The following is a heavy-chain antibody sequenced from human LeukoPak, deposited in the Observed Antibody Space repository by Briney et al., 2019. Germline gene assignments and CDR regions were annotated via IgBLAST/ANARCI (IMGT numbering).Heavy chain of an antibody. D-gene: IGHD6-13*01. CDR1: GFTFSSYS. CDR2: IKSKTDGGTT. CDR3: TISSWYELDY. J-gene: IGHJ4*02. V-gene: IGHV3-15*01. Sequence: TSGGSLRLSCAASGFTFSSYSMNWVRQAPGKGLEWVGRIKSKTDGGTTDYAAPVKGRFTISRDDSKNTLYLQMNSLKTEDTAVYYCTISSWYELDYWGQGTLVTVSS.